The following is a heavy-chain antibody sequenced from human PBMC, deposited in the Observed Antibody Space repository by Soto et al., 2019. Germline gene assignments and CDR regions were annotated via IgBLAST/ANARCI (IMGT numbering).Heavy chain of an antibody. J-gene: IGHJ4*02. CDR3: ARGNSGRTIFGVPSFDY. D-gene: IGHD3-3*01. CDR1: GGSISSGGYY. Sequence: SETLSLTCTVSGGSISSGGYYWSWIRQHPGKGLEWIGYIYYSGSTYYNPSLKSRVTISVDTSKNQFSLKLSSVTAADTAVYYCARGNSGRTIFGVPSFDYWGQGTLVTVSS. CDR2: IYYSGST. V-gene: IGHV4-31*03.